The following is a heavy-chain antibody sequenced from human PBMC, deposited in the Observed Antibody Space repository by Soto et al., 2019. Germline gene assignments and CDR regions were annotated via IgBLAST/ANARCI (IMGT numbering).Heavy chain of an antibody. CDR1: GYTFTSYG. CDR3: VRDYASDSGVHLDF. Sequence: ASVKVSCKASGYTFTSYGISWVRQAPGQRLEWMGWISAGDGKTHYSQNFQGRVTITKDTSASTAYMELSSLISEDTAVYYCVRDYASDSGVHLDFWGQGTLVTVSS. CDR2: ISAGDGKT. D-gene: IGHD3-22*01. J-gene: IGHJ4*02. V-gene: IGHV1-18*01.